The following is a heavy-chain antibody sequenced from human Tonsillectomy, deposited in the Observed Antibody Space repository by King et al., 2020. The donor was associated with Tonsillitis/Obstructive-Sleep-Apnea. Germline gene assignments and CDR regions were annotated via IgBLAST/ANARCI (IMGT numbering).Heavy chain of an antibody. CDR3: AHSWPLRFLEWFFPGYYFDV. D-gene: IGHD3-3*01. V-gene: IGHV2-5*02. CDR1: GFSLSTSGVG. J-gene: IGHJ4*02. CDR2: IYWDDDK. Sequence: TLKESGPTLVKPTQTLTLTCTFSGFSLSTSGVGVGWIRQPPGKALEWLALIYWDDDKRYSPSLKSRLTITKDTSKNQVVLTMNNMDPVDTATYYCAHSWPLRFLEWFFPGYYFDVWGQGTLVTVSS.